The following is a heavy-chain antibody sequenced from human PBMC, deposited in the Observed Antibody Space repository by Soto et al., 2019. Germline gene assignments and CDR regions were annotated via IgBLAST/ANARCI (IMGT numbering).Heavy chain of an antibody. V-gene: IGHV4-59*02. D-gene: IGHD4-17*01. Sequence: SETLSLTCTVSSSSVSSYYWNLIRQSPGKGLEWIGYIYYSGYTNYNPSLMSRITISVDTSKNQFSLKLSSVTPADTAVYYCAGGGMTTVPYWGQGTLETVSS. CDR1: SSSVSSYY. CDR2: IYYSGYT. J-gene: IGHJ4*02. CDR3: AGGGMTTVPY.